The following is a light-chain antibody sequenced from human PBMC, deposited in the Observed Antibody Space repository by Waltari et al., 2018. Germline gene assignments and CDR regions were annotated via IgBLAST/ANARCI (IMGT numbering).Light chain of an antibody. CDR1: NYNIGSGP. J-gene: IGLJ2*01. V-gene: IGLV1-44*01. Sequence: QSVLTQAPSVSGTPGQRVTISCSGTNYNIGSGPVNWYQQVPGMSPQLLIYSNDQRPSGVPDLYSASKSATSASLAISGRQSEDEADYYCARWDGRVNAVLFGGGTKVTVL. CDR3: ARWDGRVNAVL. CDR2: SND.